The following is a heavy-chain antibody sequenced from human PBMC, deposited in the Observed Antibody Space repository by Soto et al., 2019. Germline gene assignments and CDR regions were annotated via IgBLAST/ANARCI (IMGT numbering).Heavy chain of an antibody. J-gene: IGHJ4*02. CDR3: ARRGDTSGSYFDY. V-gene: IGHV3-23*01. CDR2: SRDTGGST. D-gene: IGHD3-10*01. Sequence: EVQLLESGGGLVQPGGSLRLSCAASGFTLSSYDMRWVRQAPGKGLEWVSASRDTGGSTYSADSVKGRFTISRDNSKNTLYLQMSSLRVEDTAIYYCARRGDTSGSYFDYWGQGTLVTVSS. CDR1: GFTLSSYD.